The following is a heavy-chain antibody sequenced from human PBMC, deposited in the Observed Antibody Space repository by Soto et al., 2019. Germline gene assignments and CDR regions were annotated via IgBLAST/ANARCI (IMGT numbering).Heavy chain of an antibody. D-gene: IGHD2-8*01. V-gene: IGHV6-1*01. CDR2: TYYMSKWYN. J-gene: IGHJ6*02. CDR3: ARDVLSRGAAPETHGTEV. Sequence: HTISLTWAISWDSVFSNSSAWNWIRQSPSAGLEWLGRTYYMSKWYNDYAVSVKSGITINPETSKNQFSLQLNSVTPKDTAMHYRARDVLSRGAAPETHGTEVWGQGTKVTASS. CDR1: WDSVFSNSSA.